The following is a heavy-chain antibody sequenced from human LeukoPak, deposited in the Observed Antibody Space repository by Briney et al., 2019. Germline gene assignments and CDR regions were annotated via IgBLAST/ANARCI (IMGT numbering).Heavy chain of an antibody. D-gene: IGHD1-26*01. CDR3: ARDKPTTIRYYYYYYMDV. Sequence: SVKVSCKASGGTLSSYAISGVRQPPGQGLEWMGRIIPIFGTANYAQKFQGRVTITADKSTSTAYMELSSLRSEDTAVYYCARDKPTTIRYYYYYYMDVWGKGTTVTVSS. V-gene: IGHV1-69*06. CDR1: GGTLSSYA. J-gene: IGHJ6*03. CDR2: IIPIFGTA.